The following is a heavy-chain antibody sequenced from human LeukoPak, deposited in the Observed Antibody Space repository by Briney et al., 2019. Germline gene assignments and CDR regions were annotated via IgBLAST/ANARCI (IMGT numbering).Heavy chain of an antibody. J-gene: IGHJ3*02. V-gene: IGHV4-34*01. CDR3: ARGKRITMIVVVIGGVNAFDI. Sequence: KPSETLSLTCAAYGGSFSGYYWSWIRQPPGKGLEWIGEINHSGSTNYNPSLKSRVTISVDTSKNQFSLKLSSVTAADTAVYYCARGKRITMIVVVIGGVNAFDIWGQGTMVTVSS. D-gene: IGHD3-22*01. CDR2: INHSGST. CDR1: GGSFSGYY.